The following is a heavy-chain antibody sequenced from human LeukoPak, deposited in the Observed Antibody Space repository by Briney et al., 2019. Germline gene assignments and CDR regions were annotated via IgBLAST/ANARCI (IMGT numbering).Heavy chain of an antibody. CDR2: MWYGGCNK. CDR3: ANGHPYYHYMDV. Sequence: PGGSLRLSCAASGFTFSSYGMHWVRQAPGKGLEWVGVMWYGGCNKYYAHSVKGLFTISRDNSKNTVYLQMNSLRAEDTAMYYCANGHPYYHYMDVWGKGTPVTVSS. J-gene: IGHJ6*03. D-gene: IGHD3/OR15-3a*01. CDR1: GFTFSSYG. V-gene: IGHV3-33*06.